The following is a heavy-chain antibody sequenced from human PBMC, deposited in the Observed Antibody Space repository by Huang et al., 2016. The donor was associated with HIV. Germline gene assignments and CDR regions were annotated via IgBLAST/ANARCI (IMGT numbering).Heavy chain of an antibody. CDR2: IIPSIGTA. J-gene: IGHJ4*02. CDR3: ARARGYYDSSVSYYFDY. CDR1: GGTFSSYA. Sequence: QVQLVQSGAEVKKPGSSVKVSCKASGGTFSSYAISWVRQAPGEGLGWVGGIIPSIGTANEAQKFQGRVTITADESTSTAYMELSSLRSEDTAVYYCARARGYYDSSVSYYFDYWGQGTLVTVSS. V-gene: IGHV1-69*13. D-gene: IGHD3-22*01.